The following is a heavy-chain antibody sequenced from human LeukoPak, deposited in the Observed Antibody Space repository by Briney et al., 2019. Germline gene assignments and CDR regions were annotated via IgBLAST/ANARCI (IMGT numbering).Heavy chain of an antibody. Sequence: PSETLSLTCTVSGGSISSSSYYWGWIRQPPGKGLEWIGSIYYSGSTYYNPSLKSRVTISVDTSKNQFSLKLSSVTAADTAVYYCATTEANDAFDIWGQGTMVTVSS. CDR2: IYYSGST. V-gene: IGHV4-39*07. D-gene: IGHD1-14*01. CDR3: ATTEANDAFDI. J-gene: IGHJ3*02. CDR1: GGSISSSSYY.